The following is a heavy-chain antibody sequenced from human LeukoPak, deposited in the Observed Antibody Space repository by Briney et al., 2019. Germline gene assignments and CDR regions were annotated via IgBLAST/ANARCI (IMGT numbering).Heavy chain of an antibody. CDR2: ISGSGGST. V-gene: IGHV3-23*01. D-gene: IGHD3-16*02. Sequence: XFTXXXXAMSWVXXAPGKGLEWVSAISGSGGSTYYADSVKGRFTISRDNSKNPLYLQMNSLRAEDTAVYYCAKDLDVITFGGVIVFGLDYWGQGTLVTVSS. CDR1: XFTXXXXA. J-gene: IGHJ4*02. CDR3: AKDLDVITFGGVIVFGLDY.